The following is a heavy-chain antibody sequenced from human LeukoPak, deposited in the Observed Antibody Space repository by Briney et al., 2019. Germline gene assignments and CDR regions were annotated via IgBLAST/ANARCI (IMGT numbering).Heavy chain of an antibody. Sequence: GASVKVSCKASGYTFTSYYMHWVRQAPGQGLEWMGIINPSGGSTSYAQKLQGRVTMTTDTSTSTAYMELRSLRSDDTAVYYCARDRYDYGGNPGSDAFDIWGQGTMVTVSS. J-gene: IGHJ3*02. CDR1: GYTFTSYY. D-gene: IGHD4-23*01. CDR3: ARDRYDYGGNPGSDAFDI. V-gene: IGHV1-46*01. CDR2: INPSGGST.